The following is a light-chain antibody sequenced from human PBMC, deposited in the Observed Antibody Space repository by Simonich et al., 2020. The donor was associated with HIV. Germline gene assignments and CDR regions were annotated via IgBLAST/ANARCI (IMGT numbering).Light chain of an antibody. J-gene: IGKJ4*01. CDR3: QQYNGYPLT. CDR2: DAS. Sequence: IQMTQSPSSLSASVGDRVTITCRTSQYIRSALAWYQQKPGKTPRVLIYDASRLESGVPSRVSGSGSGTDFTLTISGLQPEDFAVYYCQQYNGYPLTFGGGTKVEIK. CDR1: QYIRSA. V-gene: IGKV1-13*02.